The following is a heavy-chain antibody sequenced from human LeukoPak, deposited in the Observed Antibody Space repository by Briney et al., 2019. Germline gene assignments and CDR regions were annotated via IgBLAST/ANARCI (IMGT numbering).Heavy chain of an antibody. CDR3: ANPPVIAAAITFGY. V-gene: IGHV3-23*01. J-gene: IGHJ4*02. Sequence: PGGSLRLSCAASGFTFTDYFMSWIRQAPGKGLEWVSAISGSGGSTYYADSVKGRFTISRDNSKNTLYLQMNSLRAEDTAVYYCANPPVIAAAITFGYWGQGTLVTVSS. CDR1: GFTFTDYF. D-gene: IGHD6-13*01. CDR2: ISGSGGST.